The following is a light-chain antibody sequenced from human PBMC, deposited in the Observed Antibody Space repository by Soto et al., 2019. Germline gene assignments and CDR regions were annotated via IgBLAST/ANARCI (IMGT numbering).Light chain of an antibody. Sequence: DIQLTQSPSFLSASVGDRVTITCRASQGISSYLAWYQQKPGKAPKLLIYAASTLQSGVPSRFSGSGSGTEFTLTISSLQTEDFATYYCQHLNSYPSFTFGGGTKVEIK. CDR3: QHLNSYPSFT. CDR1: QGISSY. V-gene: IGKV1-9*01. J-gene: IGKJ4*01. CDR2: AAS.